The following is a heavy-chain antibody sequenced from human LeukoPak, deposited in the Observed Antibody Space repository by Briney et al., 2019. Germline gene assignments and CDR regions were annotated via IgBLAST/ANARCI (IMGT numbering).Heavy chain of an antibody. V-gene: IGHV4-30-4*01. CDR2: IFYTGTT. CDR1: GGSISRGDHF. D-gene: IGHD1-14*01. Sequence: PSETLSLTCTVSGGSISRGDHFWSWIRQPPGKGLEWIGFIFYTGTTYYDSSLKSRTTISVDTSNNQFSLKLTSVTAADTAVYYCARENNRGYFDSWGQGKVVTVSS. CDR3: ARENNRGYFDS. J-gene: IGHJ4*02.